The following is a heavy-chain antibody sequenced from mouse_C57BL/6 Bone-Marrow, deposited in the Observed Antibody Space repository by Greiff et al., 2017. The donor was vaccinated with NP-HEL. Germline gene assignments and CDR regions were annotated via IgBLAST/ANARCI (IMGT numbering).Heavy chain of an antibody. J-gene: IGHJ3*01. CDR2: ISSGGSYT. V-gene: IGHV5-6*01. D-gene: IGHD2-4*01. CDR3: ASPYDYDVAWFAY. CDR1: GFTFSSYG. Sequence: EVKVVESGGDLVKPGGSLKLSCAASGFTFSSYGMSWVRQTPDKRLEWVATISSGGSYTNYPDSVKGRFTISRDTAKNTLYLQMSSLKSEDTAMYYCASPYDYDVAWFAYWGQGTLITVSA.